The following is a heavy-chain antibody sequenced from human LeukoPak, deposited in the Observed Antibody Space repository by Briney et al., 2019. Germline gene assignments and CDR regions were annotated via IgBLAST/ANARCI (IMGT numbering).Heavy chain of an antibody. V-gene: IGHV1-2*02. D-gene: IGHD3-3*01. Sequence: ASVKVSCKASGYTFTGYYMHWVRQAPGQGLEWMGWINPNSGGTNYAQKFQGRVTMTRDTSISTAYMELSRLRSDDTAVYYCARRQYYDFWSGCRYYFDYWGQGTLVTVSS. CDR1: GYTFTGYY. J-gene: IGHJ4*02. CDR3: ARRQYYDFWSGCRYYFDY. CDR2: INPNSGGT.